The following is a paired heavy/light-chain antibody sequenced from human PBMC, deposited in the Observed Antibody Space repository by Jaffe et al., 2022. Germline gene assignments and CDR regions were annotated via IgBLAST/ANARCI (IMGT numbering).Light chain of an antibody. CDR2: EAS. V-gene: IGKV3D-20*01. CDR1: QSVRSRK. Sequence: EIVLTQSPATLSLSPGEGATLSCGASQSVRSRKLAWYQQKPGLAPRLLIYEASTRATGIPDRFSGSGSGTDFTLTISRLEPEDFAVYYCQQYGDSPLTFGGGTKVEIK. CDR3: QQYGDSPLT. J-gene: IGKJ4*01.
Heavy chain of an antibody. CDR3: AKFWGVHPLYYHMDV. V-gene: IGHV3-23*01. CDR2: ISASGSDI. CDR1: GFTFSGYA. J-gene: IGHJ6*03. Sequence: EVQLLESGGGLVQPGGSLRLSCAASGFTFSGYAMGWVRQAPGKGLEWVTAISASGSDIYYADSVKGRFTISRDNSKNTLYLQMNSLRAEDTAVHYCAKFWGVHPLYYHMDVWGKGTTVTVSS. D-gene: IGHD3-16*01.